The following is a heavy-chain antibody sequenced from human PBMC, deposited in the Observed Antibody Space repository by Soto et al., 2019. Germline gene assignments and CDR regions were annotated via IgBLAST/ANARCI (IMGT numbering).Heavy chain of an antibody. CDR1: GFSLSTSGVG. D-gene: IGHD2-15*01. V-gene: IGHV2-5*02. CDR2: IYWDDDK. Sequence: QVTLKESGPTLVKPTQTLTLTCTFSGFSLSTSGVGVGWIRQPPGKALEWLALIYWDDDKRYSPSRKSRHTIXXDXSXXQVVLTMTTMDPVDTATYYCSHRRQYCSGDGCYSDWGQGTLVTVSS. CDR3: SHRRQYCSGDGCYSD. J-gene: IGHJ4*02.